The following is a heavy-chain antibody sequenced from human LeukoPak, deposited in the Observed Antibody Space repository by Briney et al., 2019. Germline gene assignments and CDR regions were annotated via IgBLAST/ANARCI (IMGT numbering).Heavy chain of an antibody. CDR1: GGSIYSYY. D-gene: IGHD3-22*01. Sequence: SETLSLTCTVSGGSIYSYYWSWIRQPPGKGLEWIGYIYYSGSTNYNPSLKSRIAISVDTSKNQSSLKLRSVTAADTAVYYCARGGYSFDYWGQGTLVTVSS. CDR2: IYYSGST. CDR3: ARGGYSFDY. V-gene: IGHV4-59*01. J-gene: IGHJ4*02.